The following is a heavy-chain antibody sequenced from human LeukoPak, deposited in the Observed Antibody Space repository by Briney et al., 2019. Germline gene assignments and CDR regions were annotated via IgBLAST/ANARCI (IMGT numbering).Heavy chain of an antibody. J-gene: IGHJ4*02. Sequence: GASVKVSCKASDYTFTTYDISWVRQAPGQGLEWMGWISAYNGNTNYAQKLQGRVTMTTDSSTSTAYMELRSLRSDDTAVYYCARSLDYDSSPGDYWGQGTLVTVSS. CDR1: DYTFTTYD. D-gene: IGHD3-22*01. CDR2: ISAYNGNT. V-gene: IGHV1-18*01. CDR3: ARSLDYDSSPGDY.